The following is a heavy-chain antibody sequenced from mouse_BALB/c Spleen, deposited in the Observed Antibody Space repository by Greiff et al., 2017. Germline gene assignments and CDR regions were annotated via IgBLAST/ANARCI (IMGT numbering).Heavy chain of an antibody. D-gene: IGHD1-1*01. V-gene: IGHV5-17*02. Sequence: EVQLVESGGGLVQPGGSRKLSCAASGFTFSSFGMHWVRQAPEKGLEWVAYISSGSSTIYYADTVKGRFTISRDNPKNTLFLQMTSLRSEDTAMYYCAREGNYYGSSSTYFDYWGQGTTLTVSS. CDR3: AREGNYYGSSSTYFDY. J-gene: IGHJ2*01. CDR2: ISSGSSTI. CDR1: GFTFSSFG.